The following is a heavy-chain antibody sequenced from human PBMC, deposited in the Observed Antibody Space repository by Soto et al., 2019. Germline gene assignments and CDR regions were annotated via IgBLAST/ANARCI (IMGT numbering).Heavy chain of an antibody. CDR1: GGSISSSNW. CDR2: IYHSGST. CDR3: ARDPINEDYGGNTYGMDV. D-gene: IGHD4-17*01. Sequence: SETLSLTCAVSGGSISSSNWWSCFRQPPGKGLEWIGEIYHSGSTNYNPSLKSRVTISVDKSKNQFSLKLSSVTAADTAVYYCARDPINEDYGGNTYGMDVWGQGTTVTVSS. J-gene: IGHJ6*02. V-gene: IGHV4-4*02.